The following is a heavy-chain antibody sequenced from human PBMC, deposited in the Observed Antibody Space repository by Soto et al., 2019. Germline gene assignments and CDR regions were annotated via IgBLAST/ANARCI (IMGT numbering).Heavy chain of an antibody. CDR1: GFTFSSYA. Sequence: QVQLVESGGGVVQPGRSLRLSCAASGFTFSSYAMHWVRQAPGKGLEWVAVISYDGSNKYYADSVKGRFTISRDNSKNTLYLQMNSLRAEDMAVYYCARDRGMVRGVIERIYGMDVWGQGTTVTVSS. V-gene: IGHV3-30-3*01. CDR2: ISYDGSNK. J-gene: IGHJ6*02. CDR3: ARDRGMVRGVIERIYGMDV. D-gene: IGHD3-10*01.